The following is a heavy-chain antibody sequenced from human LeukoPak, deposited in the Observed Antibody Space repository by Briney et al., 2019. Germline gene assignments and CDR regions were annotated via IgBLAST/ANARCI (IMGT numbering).Heavy chain of an antibody. CDR1: GFTFSSYS. J-gene: IGHJ4*02. CDR3: ARAPSRSTSSSFDY. V-gene: IGHV3-21*01. CDR2: ISNSSSYI. D-gene: IGHD2-2*01. Sequence: PGGSLRLSCAASGFTFSSYSMNWVRQAPGKGLEWVSSISNSSSYIYYADSVKGRFTISRDNAKNSLYLQMNSLRAEDTAVYYCARAPSRSTSSSFDYWGQGTLVTVSS.